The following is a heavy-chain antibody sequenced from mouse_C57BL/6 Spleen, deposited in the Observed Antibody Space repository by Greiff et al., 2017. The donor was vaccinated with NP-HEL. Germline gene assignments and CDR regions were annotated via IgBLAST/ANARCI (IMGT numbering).Heavy chain of an antibody. Sequence: VKLMESGPGLVQPSQSLSITCTVSGFSLTSYGVHWVRQSPGKGLEWLGVIWSGGSTDYNAAFISRLSISKDNSKSQVFFKMNSLQADDTAIYYCARGDDYDRYYFDYWGQGTTLTVSS. J-gene: IGHJ2*01. CDR1: GFSLTSYG. V-gene: IGHV2-2*01. CDR3: ARGDDYDRYYFDY. CDR2: IWSGGST. D-gene: IGHD2-4*01.